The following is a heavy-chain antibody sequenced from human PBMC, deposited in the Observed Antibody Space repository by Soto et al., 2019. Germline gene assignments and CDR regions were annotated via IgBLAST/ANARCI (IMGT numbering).Heavy chain of an antibody. D-gene: IGHD5-12*01. Sequence: PGGSLRLSCAASGFTFSSYAMSWVRQAPGKGLEWVSAISGSGGSTYYADSVKGRFTISRDNSKNTLYLQMNSLRAEDTAVYYCAKARGVATIPGDYYYGMDVWGQGTTVTVSS. CDR1: GFTFSSYA. J-gene: IGHJ6*02. CDR3: AKARGVATIPGDYYYGMDV. V-gene: IGHV3-23*01. CDR2: ISGSGGST.